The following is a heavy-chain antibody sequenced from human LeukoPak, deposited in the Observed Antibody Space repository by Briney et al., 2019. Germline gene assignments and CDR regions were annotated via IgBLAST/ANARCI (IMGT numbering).Heavy chain of an antibody. CDR3: ARVTHTELSTWFDP. V-gene: IGHV1-69*13. J-gene: IGHJ5*02. CDR1: GGTFNNYA. Sequence: SVKVSCKASGGTFNNYAISWVRQAPGQGLEWMGGIIPIFGSSNYAQKFQGRVTITADESTTTAYMELSSLRSEDTAVYYCARVTHTELSTWFDPWGQGTLVTVSS. CDR2: IIPIFGSS. D-gene: IGHD5-18*01.